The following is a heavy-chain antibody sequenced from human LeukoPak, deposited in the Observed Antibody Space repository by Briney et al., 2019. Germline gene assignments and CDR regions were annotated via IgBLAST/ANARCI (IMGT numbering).Heavy chain of an antibody. CDR3: ARASGYGPSSSGY. CDR2: IKEDGSEK. V-gene: IGHV3-7*01. CDR1: GFSLSSYW. J-gene: IGHJ4*02. D-gene: IGHD5-18*01. Sequence: GGSLRLSCAVSGFSLSSYWMSWVRQAPGKGLEWVANIKEDGSEKNYVDSVKGRFTISRDNAKNSLYLQMNSLRAEDTAVYYCARASGYGPSSSGYWGQGTLVTVSS.